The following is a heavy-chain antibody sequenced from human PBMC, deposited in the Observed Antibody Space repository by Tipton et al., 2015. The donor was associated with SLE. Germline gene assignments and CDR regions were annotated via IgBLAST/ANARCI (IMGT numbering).Heavy chain of an antibody. CDR2: INHSGST. CDR1: GGSFSGYY. J-gene: IGHJ6*03. D-gene: IGHD2-2*01. V-gene: IGHV4-34*01. CDR3: ARGGMVIVPAAGGGYYYYMDV. Sequence: TLSLTCAVYGGSFSGYYWSWIRQLPGKGLEWIGEINHSGSTNYNPSLKSRVTISVDTSKSQFQFSLKLSSVTAADTAVYYCARGGMVIVPAAGGGYYYYMDVWGKGTTVTVSS.